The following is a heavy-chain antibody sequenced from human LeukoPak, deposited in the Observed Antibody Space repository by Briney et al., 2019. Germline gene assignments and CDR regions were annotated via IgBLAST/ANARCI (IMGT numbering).Heavy chain of an antibody. CDR1: GGSISSSGYY. J-gene: IGHJ2*01. D-gene: IGHD6-19*01. CDR2: IFYSGST. CDR3: ARYLLAVAGSQNWYFDL. Sequence: SETLSLTCTVSGGSISSSGYYWGWIRQPPGKGLEWIASIFYSGSTYYNPSLKSRVTISVDTSKNQFSLKLSSVTAADTAVYYCARYLLAVAGSQNWYFDLWGRGTLVTVSS. V-gene: IGHV4-39*07.